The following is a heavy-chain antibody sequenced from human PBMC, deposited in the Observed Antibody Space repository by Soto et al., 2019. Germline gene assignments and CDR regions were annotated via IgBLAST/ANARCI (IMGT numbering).Heavy chain of an antibody. CDR1: GDSLRGQS. CDR2: LDQRGGT. V-gene: IGHV4-34*01. D-gene: IGHD6-19*01. CDR3: AREDSYGWSGESLDV. Sequence: SETLSLTCAVVGDSLRGQSWNWIRQSPGKGLEWIGELDQRGGTNYNPSLKSRAIISDETFKNQFSLTLTSVTVADTAVYYCAREDSYGWSGESLDVWGQGTTVTVSS. J-gene: IGHJ6*02.